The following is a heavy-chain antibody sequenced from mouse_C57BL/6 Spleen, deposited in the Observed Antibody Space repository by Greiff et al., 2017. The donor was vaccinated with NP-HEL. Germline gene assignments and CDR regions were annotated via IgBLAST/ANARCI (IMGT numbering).Heavy chain of an antibody. CDR2: IHPNSGST. CDR1: GYTFTSYW. Sequence: QVQLQQPGAELVKPGASVKLSCKASGYTFTSYWMHWVKQRPGQGLEWIGMIHPNSGSTNYNEKFKSKATLTVDKSSSTAYMQLSSLTSEDSAVYYCARGIYYYYDVGFDYWGQGTTLTVSS. D-gene: IGHD2-4*01. V-gene: IGHV1-64*01. J-gene: IGHJ2*01. CDR3: ARGIYYYYDVGFDY.